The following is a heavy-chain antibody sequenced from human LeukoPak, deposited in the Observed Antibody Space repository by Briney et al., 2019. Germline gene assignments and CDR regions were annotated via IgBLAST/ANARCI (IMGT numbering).Heavy chain of an antibody. V-gene: IGHV3-21*05. J-gene: IGHJ4*02. CDR1: AFTFSSYV. CDR2: ISAGSDYI. CDR3: ARWGLGPSFDY. Sequence: PGGSLRLSCAASAFTFSSYVMSWVRQAPGKGLEWISYISAGSDYIYYADSVKGRFTISRDNAKKSVSLQMNSLRAEDTAVYYCARWGLGPSFDYWGQGNLVTVAS. D-gene: IGHD1-26*01.